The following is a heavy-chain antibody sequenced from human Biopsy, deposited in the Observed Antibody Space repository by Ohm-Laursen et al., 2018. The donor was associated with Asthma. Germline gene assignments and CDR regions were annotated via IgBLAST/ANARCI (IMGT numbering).Heavy chain of an antibody. CDR1: GGSISSGAYY. CDR2: IYYIGST. D-gene: IGHD3-16*01. CDR3: ARRGGVRRYFDY. V-gene: IGHV4-30-4*01. J-gene: IGHJ4*02. Sequence: SQTLSLTCTVSGGSISSGAYYWSWVRQPPGKGLEWIGYIYYIGSTYYNPSLESRVAISLDTSKNQFSLKLSSVTAADTAVYFCARRGGVRRYFDYWGQGTLVTVSS.